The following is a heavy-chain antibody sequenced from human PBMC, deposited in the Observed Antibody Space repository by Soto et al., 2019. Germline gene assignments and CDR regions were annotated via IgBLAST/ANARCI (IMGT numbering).Heavy chain of an antibody. J-gene: IGHJ4*02. CDR2: IYYSGST. CDR1: GGSISSSSYY. D-gene: IGHD4-4*01. CDR3: ARAIGSTVTTVFDY. V-gene: IGHV4-39*01. Sequence: SETQSLTCTVSGGSISSSSYYWGWIRQPPGKGLEWIGSIYYSGSTYYNPSLKSRVTISVDTSKNQFSLKLSSVTAADTAVYYCARAIGSTVTTVFDYWGQGTLVTVSS.